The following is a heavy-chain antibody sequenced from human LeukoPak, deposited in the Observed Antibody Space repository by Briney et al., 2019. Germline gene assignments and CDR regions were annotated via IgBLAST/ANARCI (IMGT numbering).Heavy chain of an antibody. CDR1: GFTFSSYS. D-gene: IGHD3-22*01. Sequence: GGSLRLSCAASGFTFSSYSMNWVRQAPGKGLEWVSYISSSGSTIYYADSVKGRFTISRDNAKNSLYLQMNSLRAEDTAVYYCARDDDNYYDSTLLDYWGQGTLVTVSS. V-gene: IGHV3-48*04. CDR2: ISSSGSTI. J-gene: IGHJ4*02. CDR3: ARDDDNYYDSTLLDY.